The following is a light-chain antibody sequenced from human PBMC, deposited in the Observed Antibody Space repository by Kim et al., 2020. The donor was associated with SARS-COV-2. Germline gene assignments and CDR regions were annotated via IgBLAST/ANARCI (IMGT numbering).Light chain of an antibody. CDR2: DAS. Sequence: SPGERVTLSCSASQSLSSNLAWYQRKPGQAPRLLIYDASTRATGIPARFSGSGSGTEFSLTISSLQSEDFAVYYCQHYNNWLSWTFGQGTKVDIK. V-gene: IGKV3-15*01. CDR3: QHYNNWLSWT. J-gene: IGKJ1*01. CDR1: QSLSSN.